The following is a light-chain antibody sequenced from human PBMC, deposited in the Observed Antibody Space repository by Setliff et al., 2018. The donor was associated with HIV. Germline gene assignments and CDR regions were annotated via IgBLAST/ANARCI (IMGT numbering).Light chain of an antibody. CDR2: GNS. Sequence: QAALTQPPSVSGAPGQRVTISCTGSSSNIGAGYDVHWYQQLPGTAPKLLMSGNSNRPSGVPDRFSRSKSGTSASLAITGLQAEDEADYYCQSFDSSLSPYVVFGGGTKVTV. J-gene: IGLJ2*01. CDR1: SSNIGAGYD. V-gene: IGLV1-40*01. CDR3: QSFDSSLSPYVV.